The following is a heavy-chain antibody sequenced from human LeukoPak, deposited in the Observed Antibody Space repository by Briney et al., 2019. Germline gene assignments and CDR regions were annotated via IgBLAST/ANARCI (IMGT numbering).Heavy chain of an antibody. J-gene: IGHJ6*03. CDR2: ISVSGNT. D-gene: IGHD2-15*01. CDR3: AKNGDRGAYCSGGTCYPYYYYYMDV. Sequence: AGSLRLSCAASGFTFSGYARSWVRQAPGKGLEWVWAISVSGNTYYTDSVKGRFTISGDTSKNTFSLQLNCLTAADAAVYYCAKNGDRGAYCSGGTCYPYYYYYMDVWGKGTTVTISS. V-gene: IGHV3-23*01. CDR1: GFTFSGYA.